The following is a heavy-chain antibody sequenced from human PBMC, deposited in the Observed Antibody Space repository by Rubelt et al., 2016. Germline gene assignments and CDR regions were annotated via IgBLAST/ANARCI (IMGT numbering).Heavy chain of an antibody. Sequence: QVKLQQWGAGLLKPSETLSLTCTVYGGSFSAYYWSWIRQPPGKGPEWIGEINHSGGTNYNPSLKSRVTISVDTSKNQFPLKLTSGSAAATAWYYCARHPSTARLFDYWGQGTVVTVSS. D-gene: IGHD6-6*01. V-gene: IGHV4-34*01. CDR1: GGSFSAYY. J-gene: IGHJ4*02. CDR3: ARHPSTARLFDY. CDR2: INHSGGT.